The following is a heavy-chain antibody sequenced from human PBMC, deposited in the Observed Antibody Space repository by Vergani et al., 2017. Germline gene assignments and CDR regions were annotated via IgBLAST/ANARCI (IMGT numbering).Heavy chain of an antibody. CDR2: ISGSGGST. V-gene: IGHV3-23*04. CDR1: GFTFSSYA. CDR3: ARDFEGYDYIWGSYRRYFQH. Sequence: VQLVESGGGVVQPGRSLRLSCAASGFTFSSYAMSWVRQAPGKGLEWVSAISGSGGSTYYADSVKGRFTISRDNSKNTLYLQMNSLRAEDTAVYYCARDFEGYDYIWGSYRRYFQHWGQGTLVTVSS. J-gene: IGHJ1*01. D-gene: IGHD3-16*02.